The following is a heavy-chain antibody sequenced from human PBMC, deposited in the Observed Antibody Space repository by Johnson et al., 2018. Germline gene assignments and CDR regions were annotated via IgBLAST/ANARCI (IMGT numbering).Heavy chain of an antibody. CDR3: ARQTTAIDAFDI. CDR1: GYSFTSSW. V-gene: IGHV5-51*01. J-gene: IGHJ3*02. D-gene: IGHD4-17*01. CDR2: ISPGDSAP. Sequence: VQLVQSGAEVKKPGESXKISCKGSGYSFTSSWIGWVRQMPGKGLAWMGIISPGDSAPRYSSSFQGPVTIAADKSLSTADLQWSSLKASDTAMYYCARQTTAIDAFDIWGQGTMVTVSS.